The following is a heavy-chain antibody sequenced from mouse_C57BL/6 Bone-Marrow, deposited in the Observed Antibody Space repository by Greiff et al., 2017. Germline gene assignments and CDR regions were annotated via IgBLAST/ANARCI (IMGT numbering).Heavy chain of an antibody. CDR2: FDPETGGT. J-gene: IGHJ2*01. D-gene: IGHD1-1*01. Sequence: VQLQQSGAELVRPGASVTLSCTASGYTFTDYEMHWVKQTPVHGLEWIGAFDPETGGTAYNQKFKGKAILTADTSSSPAYLQLRSLTSEDSAVYYCTRWDYGGSPYYFDYWGQGTTLTVAS. CDR3: TRWDYGGSPYYFDY. V-gene: IGHV1-15*01. CDR1: GYTFTDYE.